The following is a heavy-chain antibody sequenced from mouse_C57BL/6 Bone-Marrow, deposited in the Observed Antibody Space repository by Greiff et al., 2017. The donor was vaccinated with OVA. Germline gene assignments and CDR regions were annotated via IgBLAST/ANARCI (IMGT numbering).Heavy chain of an antibody. CDR3: ARSGDPNAMDY. J-gene: IGHJ4*01. CDR2: IDPSDSYT. V-gene: IGHV1-69*01. CDR1: GYTFTSYW. Sequence: VKLQQPGAELVMPGASVKLSCKASGYTFTSYWMHWVKQRPGQGLEWIGEIDPSDSYTNYNQKFKGKSTLTVDKSSSTAYMQLSSLASADSAVYDCARSGDPNAMDYWGQGTTVTVSS. D-gene: IGHD3-2*02.